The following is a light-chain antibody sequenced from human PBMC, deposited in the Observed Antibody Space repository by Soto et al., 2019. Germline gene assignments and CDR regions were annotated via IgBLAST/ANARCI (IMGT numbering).Light chain of an antibody. V-gene: IGKV1-39*01. Sequence: DIQMTQSPSSLSASVGDRVTITCRASQNIINYLNWYQQKPGKAPQLLIYVASRLESGVPSRFSGSGSGTDFTLTISSLQHEDFATYYCQQSYNAPITFGQGTRLDI. J-gene: IGKJ5*01. CDR2: VAS. CDR3: QQSYNAPIT. CDR1: QNIINY.